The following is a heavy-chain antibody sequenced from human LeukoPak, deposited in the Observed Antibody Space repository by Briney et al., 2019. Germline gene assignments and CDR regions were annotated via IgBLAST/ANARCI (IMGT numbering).Heavy chain of an antibody. V-gene: IGHV3-53*05. Sequence: GGSLRLSCAASGFTVSSNYMSWVRQAPGKGLEWVSVIYSGGSTYYADSVKGRFTISRDNSKNTLYLQMNSLRAEDTAVYYCARERTTVTTGSSIDPWGQGTLVTVSS. CDR3: ARERTTVTTGSSIDP. CDR2: IYSGGST. D-gene: IGHD4-17*01. J-gene: IGHJ5*02. CDR1: GFTVSSNY.